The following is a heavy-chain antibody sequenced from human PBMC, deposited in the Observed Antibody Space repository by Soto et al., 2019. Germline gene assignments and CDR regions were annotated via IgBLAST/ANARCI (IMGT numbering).Heavy chain of an antibody. CDR3: AKGPLGYDILKDFDY. CDR1: GFTFSSYG. V-gene: IGHV3-30*18. CDR2: ISCDGSNK. D-gene: IGHD3-9*01. Sequence: GGCLRRSCAAAGFTFSSYGMHWVRQAPGKGLEWVAVISCDGSNKYYADSVKGRFTIARDNSKNTLYLQMHSPRAEDTAVYYCAKGPLGYDILKDFDYWGQGTLVTVSS. J-gene: IGHJ4*02.